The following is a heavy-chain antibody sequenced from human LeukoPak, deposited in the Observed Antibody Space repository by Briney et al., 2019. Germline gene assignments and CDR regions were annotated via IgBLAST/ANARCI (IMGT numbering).Heavy chain of an antibody. CDR3: ATGVYSGYRVDY. CDR2: FDPEDGET. J-gene: IGHJ4*02. Sequence: GASVRVSCKASGYTFTSYAMNWVRQAPGQGLEWMGGFDPEDGETIYAQKFQGRVTMTEDTSTDTAYMELSSLRSEDTAVYYCATGVYSGYRVDYWGQGTLVTVSS. V-gene: IGHV1-24*01. CDR1: GYTFTSYA. D-gene: IGHD5-12*01.